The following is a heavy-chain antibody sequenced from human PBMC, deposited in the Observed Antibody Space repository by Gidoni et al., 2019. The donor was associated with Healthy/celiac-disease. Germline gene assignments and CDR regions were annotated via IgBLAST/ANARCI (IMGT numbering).Heavy chain of an antibody. CDR3: ARDATVRYYYGMDV. J-gene: IGHJ6*02. CDR1: GGSVRSGSYY. D-gene: IGHD4-17*01. CDR2: IYYSGST. Sequence: QVQLQESGPGLGKPSETLSLTCTVSGGSVRSGSYYWSWIRQPPGKGLEWIGYIYYSGSTNYNPSLKSRVTISVDTSKNQFSLKLSSVTAADTAVYYCARDATVRYYYGMDVWGQGTTVTVSS. V-gene: IGHV4-61*01.